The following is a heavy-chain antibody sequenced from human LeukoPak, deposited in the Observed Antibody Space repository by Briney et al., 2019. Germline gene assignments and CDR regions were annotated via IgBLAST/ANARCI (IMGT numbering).Heavy chain of an antibody. Sequence: PAGSLRLSCAASGFTFNTYWMHWVRQAPGKGLVWVARVHLDDTTTAYADSVKGRFTISRDNAKNTLYLQMTNLRAEDTAVYYCARDSDWILFDYWGRGTL. D-gene: IGHD3/OR15-3a*01. V-gene: IGHV3-74*03. J-gene: IGHJ4*02. CDR2: VHLDDTTT. CDR3: ARDSDWILFDY. CDR1: GFTFNTYW.